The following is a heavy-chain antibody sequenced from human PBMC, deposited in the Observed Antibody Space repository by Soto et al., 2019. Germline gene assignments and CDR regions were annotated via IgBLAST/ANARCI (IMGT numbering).Heavy chain of an antibody. D-gene: IGHD3-3*01. V-gene: IGHV4-34*01. CDR2: INHSGST. CDR1: GGSFSGYY. Sequence: SETLSLTCAVYGGSFSGYYWSWIRQPPGKGLEWIGEINHSGSTNYNPSLKSRVTISVDTSKNQFFLKLSSVTAADTAVYYCAPARGFWSGYYTNYWGQGTLVTVSS. J-gene: IGHJ4*02. CDR3: APARGFWSGYYTNY.